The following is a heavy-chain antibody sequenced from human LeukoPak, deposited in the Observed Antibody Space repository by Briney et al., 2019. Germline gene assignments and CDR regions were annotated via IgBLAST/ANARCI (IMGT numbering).Heavy chain of an antibody. CDR3: ARDLSERYSTDY. D-gene: IGHD1-26*01. CDR2: ISWDGNTK. CDR1: XFTXXXYA. Sequence: XFTXXXYAIHWVRQAPGKGLEWVAFISWDGNTKYYADSVKGRFTISRDNSQNTLDLQMNSLRTEDTAVYYCARDLSERYSTDYWGQGTLVTVSS. J-gene: IGHJ4*02. V-gene: IGHV3-30-3*01.